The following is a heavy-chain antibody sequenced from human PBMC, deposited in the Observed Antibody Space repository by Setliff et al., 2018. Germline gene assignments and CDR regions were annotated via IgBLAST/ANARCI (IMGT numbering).Heavy chain of an antibody. J-gene: IGHJ4*02. V-gene: IGHV1-18*01. CDR1: GYTFRQSI. CDR2: IGVYSGNT. D-gene: IGHD2-8*01. CDR3: LRLVRYCTKIACQATSGDEV. Sequence: GASVKVSCKASGYTFRQSIVSWVRQAPGQGLEWLGWIGVYSGNTYSAQRFQGRVSLTTDESTNTAYLELRGLRSDDTAVYYCLRLVRYCTKIACQATSGDEVWGLGTLVTVSS.